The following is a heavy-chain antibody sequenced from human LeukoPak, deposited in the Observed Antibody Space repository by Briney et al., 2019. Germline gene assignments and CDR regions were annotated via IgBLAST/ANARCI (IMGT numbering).Heavy chain of an antibody. CDR1: GGSISSGGYY. V-gene: IGHV4-31*03. Sequence: SQTLSLTCTVSGGSISSGGYYWSWIRQQPGKGLEWIGYIYYSGSTYYNPSFKSRVTISVDTSKNQFSLKLSSVTAADTAVYYCARGYTAMATDWGQGTLVTVSS. J-gene: IGHJ4*02. CDR3: ARGYTAMATD. CDR2: IYYSGST. D-gene: IGHD5-18*01.